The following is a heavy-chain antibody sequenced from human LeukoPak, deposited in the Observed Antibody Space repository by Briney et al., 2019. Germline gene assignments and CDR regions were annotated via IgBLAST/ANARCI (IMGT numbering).Heavy chain of an antibody. CDR1: GFTFSSYG. J-gene: IGHJ4*02. CDR3: AKDIALVRAPNY. Sequence: PGGSLRLSCAASGFTFSSYGMHWVRQAPGKGLEWVAFIRYDGSNKYYADSVKGRFTISRDNSKNTLYLQMNSLRAEDTAVYYCAKDIALVRAPNYWGQGTLVTVSS. V-gene: IGHV3-30*02. D-gene: IGHD3-10*01. CDR2: IRYDGSNK.